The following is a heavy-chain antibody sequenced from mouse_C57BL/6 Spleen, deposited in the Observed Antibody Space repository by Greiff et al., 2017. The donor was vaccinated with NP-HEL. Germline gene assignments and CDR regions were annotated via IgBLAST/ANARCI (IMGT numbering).Heavy chain of an antibody. CDR1: GYTFTDYE. CDR3: TRSNDGYAMDY. CDR2: IDPETGGT. D-gene: IGHD2-12*01. V-gene: IGHV1-15*01. Sequence: VQLQQSGAELMRPGASVTLSCKASGYTFTDYEMHWVKQTPVHGLEWIGAIDPETGGTAYNQKFKGKAILTADKSSSTAYMELRSLTSEDSAVYYCTRSNDGYAMDYWGQGTSVTVSS. J-gene: IGHJ4*01.